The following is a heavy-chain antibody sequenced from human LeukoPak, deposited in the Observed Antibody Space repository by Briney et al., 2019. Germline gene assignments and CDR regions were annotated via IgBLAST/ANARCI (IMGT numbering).Heavy chain of an antibody. CDR3: ARGGSSVQDFDY. J-gene: IGHJ4*02. V-gene: IGHV4-30-2*01. CDR2: IYHSGST. CDR1: GGSISSGGYS. D-gene: IGHD1-26*01. Sequence: SETLSLTCAVSGGSISSGGYSGSWIRQPPGKGLEWIGYIYHSGSTYYNPSLKSRVTISVDRSKNQFSLKLSSVTAADTAVYYCARGGSSVQDFDYWGQGTLVTVSS.